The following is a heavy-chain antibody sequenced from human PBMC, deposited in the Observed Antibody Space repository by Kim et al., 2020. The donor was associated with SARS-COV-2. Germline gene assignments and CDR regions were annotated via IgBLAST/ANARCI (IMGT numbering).Heavy chain of an antibody. V-gene: IGHV6-1*01. J-gene: IGHJ4*02. CDR2: TYYRSKWYN. CDR3: ARWGSARRRAPVALGVGYFDY. Sequence: SQTLSLTCAISGDSVSSNSAAWNWIRQSPSRGLEWLGRTYYRSKWYNDYAVSVKSRITINPDTSKNQFSLQLNSVTPEDTAVYYCARWGSARRRAPVALGVGYFDYWGQGTLVTVSS. CDR1: GDSVSSNSAA. D-gene: IGHD6-6*01.